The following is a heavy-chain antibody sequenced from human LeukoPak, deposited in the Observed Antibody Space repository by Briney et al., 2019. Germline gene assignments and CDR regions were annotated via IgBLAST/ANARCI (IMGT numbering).Heavy chain of an antibody. CDR2: IYYSGST. Sequence: SETLSLTCTVSGGSFSSGSYYWSWIRQPPGKGLEWIGYIYYSGSTNYNPSLKSRVTISVDTSKNQFSLKLSSVTAADTAVYYCARAFRGQYFQHWGQGTLVTVSS. J-gene: IGHJ1*01. CDR1: GGSFSSGSYY. V-gene: IGHV4-61*01. CDR3: ARAFRGQYFQH.